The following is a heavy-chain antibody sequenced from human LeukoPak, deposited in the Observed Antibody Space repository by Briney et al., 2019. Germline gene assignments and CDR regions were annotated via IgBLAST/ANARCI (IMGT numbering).Heavy chain of an antibody. D-gene: IGHD6-13*01. J-gene: IGHJ4*02. V-gene: IGHV4-34*01. Sequence: SETLSLTCTVYGGSFSAYYWSWIRQPPGKGLEWIGEINHSGGTNYNPSLKSRVTVSVDTSKNQFSLELNSVTAADTAVYYCASSREYSSGWYHYFHYWGQGTLVTVSS. CDR3: ASSREYSSGWYHYFHY. CDR1: GGSFSAYY. CDR2: INHSGGT.